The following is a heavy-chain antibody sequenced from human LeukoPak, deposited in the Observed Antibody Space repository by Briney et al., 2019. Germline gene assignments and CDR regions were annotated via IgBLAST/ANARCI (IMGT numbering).Heavy chain of an antibody. V-gene: IGHV3-30*18. CDR3: AKVAVYYYGSGSYNDAFDI. CDR1: GFTFGSYG. D-gene: IGHD3-10*01. CDR2: ISYDGSNK. Sequence: GGSLRLSCAASGFTFGSYGMHWARQAPGKGLEWVAVISYDGSNKYYADSVKGRFTISRDNSKNTLYLQMNSLRAEDTAVYYCAKVAVYYYGSGSYNDAFDIWGQGTMVTVSS. J-gene: IGHJ3*02.